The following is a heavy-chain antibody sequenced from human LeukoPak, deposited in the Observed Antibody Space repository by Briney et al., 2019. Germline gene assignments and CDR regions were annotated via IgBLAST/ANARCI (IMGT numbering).Heavy chain of an antibody. V-gene: IGHV1-3*01. Sequence: ASVKVSCKASGYTFTSHSMHWVRQAPGQRLEWMGWINAGNGNTKYSQKFQGRVTITRDTSASTAYMELSSLRSEDTAVYYCARVYSSSSYNWFDPWGQGTLVTVSS. D-gene: IGHD6-13*01. CDR3: ARVYSSSSYNWFDP. CDR2: INAGNGNT. CDR1: GYTFTSHS. J-gene: IGHJ5*02.